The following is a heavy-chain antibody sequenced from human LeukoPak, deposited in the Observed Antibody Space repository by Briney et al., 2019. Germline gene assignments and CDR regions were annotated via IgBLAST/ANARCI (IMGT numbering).Heavy chain of an antibody. CDR2: IRYDGSNK. D-gene: IGHD3-22*01. CDR1: GFTFSSFG. CDR3: AKSLRITYYYDSSGPDAFDI. J-gene: IGHJ3*02. V-gene: IGHV3-30*02. Sequence: GGSLRLSCAASGFTFSSFGMHWVRQAPGKGLEWVAFIRYDGSNKYYADSVKGRFTISRDNSKNTLYLQMNSLRAEDTAVYYCAKSLRITYYYDSSGPDAFDIWGQGTMVTVSS.